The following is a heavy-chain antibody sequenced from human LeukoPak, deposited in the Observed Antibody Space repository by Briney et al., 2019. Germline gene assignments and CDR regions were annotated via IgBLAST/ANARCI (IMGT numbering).Heavy chain of an antibody. CDR3: ARGIQLWPQYYFDY. D-gene: IGHD5-18*01. V-gene: IGHV4-34*01. J-gene: IGHJ4*02. Sequence: SETLSLTCAVYGGSFSGYYWSWIRQPPGKGLEWIGEINHSGSTNYNPSLKSRVTISVDTSKNQFSLKLSSVTAADTAVYYCARGIQLWPQYYFDYWGQGTLVTVSS. CDR2: INHSGST. CDR1: GGSFSGYY.